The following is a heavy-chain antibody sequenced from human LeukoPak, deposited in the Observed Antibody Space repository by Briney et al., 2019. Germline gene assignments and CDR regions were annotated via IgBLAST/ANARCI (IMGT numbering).Heavy chain of an antibody. J-gene: IGHJ4*02. CDR1: GFTFRNYS. Sequence: GGSLRLSCAVSGFTFRNYSMNWVRQAPGKGLEWVSAISGSGGSTYYADSVKGRFTISRDNSKNTLYLQMNSLRAEDTAVYYCAKEGDTAMGTVDYWGQGTLVTVSS. CDR3: AKEGDTAMGTVDY. V-gene: IGHV3-23*01. CDR2: ISGSGGST. D-gene: IGHD5-18*01.